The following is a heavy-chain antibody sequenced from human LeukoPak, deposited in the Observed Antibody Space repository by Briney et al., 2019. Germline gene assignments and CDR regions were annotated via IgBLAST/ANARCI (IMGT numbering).Heavy chain of an antibody. J-gene: IGHJ6*03. CDR3: AKDEAYYDFWSSGRYYYYMDV. Sequence: GGSLRLSCAASGFTFSSYSMNWVRQAPGKGLEWVSYISSSSSTIYYADSVKGRFTISRNNSKNMLYLQMNSLRVEDTAVYYCAKDEAYYDFWSSGRYYYYMDVWGEGTTVTVSS. CDR1: GFTFSSYS. CDR2: ISSSSSTI. V-gene: IGHV3-48*01. D-gene: IGHD3-3*01.